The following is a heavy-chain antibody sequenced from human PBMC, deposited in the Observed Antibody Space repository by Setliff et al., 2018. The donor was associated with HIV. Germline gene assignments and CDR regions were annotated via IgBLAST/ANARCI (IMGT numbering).Heavy chain of an antibody. D-gene: IGHD3-10*01. V-gene: IGHV4-38-2*02. CDR2: IYHSGST. CDR1: GYSISSGYY. Sequence: PSETLSLTCAVSGYSISSGYYWGWIRPPPGKGLEWIGSIYHSGSTYYNPSLKSRVTISVDTSKNQFSLKLSSVTAADTAVYYCARDRYYGSGSYYPMSFDPWGQGTLVTVSS. J-gene: IGHJ5*02. CDR3: ARDRYYGSGSYYPMSFDP.